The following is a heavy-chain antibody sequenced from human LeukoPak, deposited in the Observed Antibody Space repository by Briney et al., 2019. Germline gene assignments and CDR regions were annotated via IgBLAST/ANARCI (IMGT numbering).Heavy chain of an antibody. V-gene: IGHV4-34*01. Sequence: SETLSLTCAVYGGSFSGYYWSWIRQPPGKGLEWIGEMNHSGSTNYNPSLKSRVTISVDTSKTQFSLELSSVTAADTAVYYCARPYCSGGSCYSGLQHWGQGTLVTVSS. CDR1: GGSFSGYY. J-gene: IGHJ1*01. D-gene: IGHD2-15*01. CDR2: MNHSGST. CDR3: ARPYCSGGSCYSGLQH.